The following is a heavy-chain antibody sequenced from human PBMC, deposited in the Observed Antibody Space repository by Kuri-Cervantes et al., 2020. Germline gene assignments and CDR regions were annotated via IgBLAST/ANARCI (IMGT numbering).Heavy chain of an antibody. CDR1: GYTFTTYE. D-gene: IGHD3-10*01. J-gene: IGHJ4*02. CDR2: MNPNSANT. Sequence: ASVKVSCKTSGYTFTTYEINWVRQATGQGLEWMGWMNPNSANTGYAQKFQGRVTMTRDTSTSTVYMELSSLRSEDTAVYYCARARSGAIPGRGIMYFDHWGQGTLVTVSS. CDR3: ARARSGAIPGRGIMYFDH. V-gene: IGHV1-8*01.